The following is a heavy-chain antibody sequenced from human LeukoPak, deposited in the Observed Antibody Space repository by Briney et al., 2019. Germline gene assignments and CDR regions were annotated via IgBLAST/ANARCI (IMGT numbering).Heavy chain of an antibody. CDR3: ARDPGYGLGVDYGDY. V-gene: IGHV3-66*01. D-gene: IGHD3-10*01. J-gene: IGHJ4*02. CDR1: GFTVIGNY. CDR2: IHRGGNT. Sequence: RGSLRLSCAASGFTVIGNYMSWVRQAPGKGLEWLSFIHRGGNTYYVDSVKGRFTISRDSSKNTVFLQMDSLRAEYTAVYYCARDPGYGLGVDYGDYWGQGTLVTVSS.